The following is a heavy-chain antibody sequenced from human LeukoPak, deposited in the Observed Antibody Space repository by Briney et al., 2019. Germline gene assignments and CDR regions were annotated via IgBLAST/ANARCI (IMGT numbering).Heavy chain of an antibody. CDR1: GDSVSTNSAA. J-gene: IGHJ3*02. Sequence: SQTLSLTCAISGDSVSTNSAAWNWIRQSPSRGLEWLGRTYYRSKWYHDYAPSVQIRITINPDTSKNQFSLHLNSVTPEDTAVYYCATYYYDTNSIGRADAFDIWGQGTMVTVSS. CDR2: TYYRSKWYH. D-gene: IGHD3-22*01. CDR3: ATYYYDTNSIGRADAFDI. V-gene: IGHV6-1*01.